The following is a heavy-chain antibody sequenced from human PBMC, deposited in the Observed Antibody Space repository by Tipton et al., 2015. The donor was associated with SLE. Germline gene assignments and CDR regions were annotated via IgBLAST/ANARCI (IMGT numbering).Heavy chain of an antibody. D-gene: IGHD2-2*01. CDR1: GVSIRRHY. CDR2: VYVSGST. CDR3: ARLQYQLLYYYMDV. V-gene: IGHV4-59*11. J-gene: IGHJ6*03. Sequence: TLSLTCTVSGVSIRRHYWSWIRLSPGKGLEWIGYVYVSGSTNYNPSLKSRVTISVDTSKNQFSLSLTSVTAADTAVYYCARLQYQLLYYYMDVWGKGTTVTVSS.